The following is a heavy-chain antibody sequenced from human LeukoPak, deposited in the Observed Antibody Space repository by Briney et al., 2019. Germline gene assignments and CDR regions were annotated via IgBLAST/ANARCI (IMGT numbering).Heavy chain of an antibody. CDR2: INVTTGLS. D-gene: IGHD3-22*01. J-gene: IGHJ4*02. CDR1: GFTLSTYS. Sequence: PGGSLRLSCAASGFTLSTYSMSWVRQAPGKGLEWVSTINVTTGLSYYADSVEGQFTISRDDFQNTLFLQLNGLRVEDTAVYYCAKINYYHPYFWGQGTLVTVSS. V-gene: IGHV3-23*01. CDR3: AKINYYHPYF.